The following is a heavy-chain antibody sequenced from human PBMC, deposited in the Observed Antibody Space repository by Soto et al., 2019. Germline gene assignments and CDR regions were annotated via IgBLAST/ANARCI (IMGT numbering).Heavy chain of an antibody. CDR2: ISSSGSTI. Sequence: PAGSRTLSCAVTGCTISNYYMSWIRQAPGKGLEWVSYISSSGSTIYYADSVKGRFTISRDNAKNSLYLQMNSLRAEDTAVYYCARDPRELQDYWGQGP. CDR1: GCTISNYY. V-gene: IGHV3-11*01. D-gene: IGHD1-26*01. J-gene: IGHJ4*02. CDR3: ARDPRELQDY.